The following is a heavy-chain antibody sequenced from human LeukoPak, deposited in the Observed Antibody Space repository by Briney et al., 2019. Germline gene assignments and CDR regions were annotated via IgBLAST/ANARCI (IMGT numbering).Heavy chain of an antibody. Sequence: GGSLRLSCAASGFTFSSYSMNWVRQAPGKGLEWVSSISSSSSYIYYADSVKGRFTISRDNAKNSLYLQMNSLRAEDTAVYYCARSRDFWSGYPNWFDPWGQGTLVTVPS. V-gene: IGHV3-21*01. CDR3: ARSRDFWSGYPNWFDP. D-gene: IGHD3-3*01. CDR1: GFTFSSYS. CDR2: ISSSSSYI. J-gene: IGHJ5*02.